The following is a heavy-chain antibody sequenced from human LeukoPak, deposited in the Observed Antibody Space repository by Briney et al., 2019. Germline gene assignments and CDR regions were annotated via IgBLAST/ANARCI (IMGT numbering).Heavy chain of an antibody. V-gene: IGHV4-30-4*01. J-gene: IGHJ4*02. CDR3: ARLKPYSSTSAYYFDY. CDR1: GGSLSSADYY. CDR2: IFYSGST. D-gene: IGHD6-13*01. Sequence: SETLSLTCSVSGGSLSSADYYWSWIRQPPGKGLEWIGYIFYSGSTDYNPSLKSRVTISVDTSKNQFSLRLTSVTAADTAVYYCARLKPYSSTSAYYFDYWGQGTLVTVSS.